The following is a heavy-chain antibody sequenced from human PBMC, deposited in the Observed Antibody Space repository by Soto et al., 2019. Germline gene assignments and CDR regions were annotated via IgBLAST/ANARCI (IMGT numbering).Heavy chain of an antibody. CDR1: GGNFASYA. D-gene: IGHD3-9*01. CDR3: ARSEGGYFYGMDV. CDR2: IIPIFGTA. V-gene: IGHV1-69*06. Sequence: QVQLVQSGAEVKKPGSSVKVSCKASGGNFASYAIFWVRQAPGQGLEWMGGIIPIFGTATYAQKFQGRVTIKADKPTNTSYMEMNSLRFEDTAVYYCARSEGGYFYGMDVWGQGTTVTVSS. J-gene: IGHJ6*02.